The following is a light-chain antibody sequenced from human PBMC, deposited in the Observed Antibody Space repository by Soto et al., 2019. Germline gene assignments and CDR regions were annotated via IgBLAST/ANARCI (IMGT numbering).Light chain of an antibody. Sequence: EIVLTQSPVTLSLSPGDRATLSCRASQSVSSYLAWYQQKPGQAPRLLIYDASNRATGIPARFSGSGSGTDFTLTISSLEPEDFAVYYCQQRSNWPLTFGGGTKVDIK. CDR3: QQRSNWPLT. CDR1: QSVSSY. V-gene: IGKV3-11*01. CDR2: DAS. J-gene: IGKJ4*01.